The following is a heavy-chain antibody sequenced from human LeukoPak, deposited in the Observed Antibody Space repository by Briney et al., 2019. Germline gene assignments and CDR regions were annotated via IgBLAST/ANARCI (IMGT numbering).Heavy chain of an antibody. J-gene: IGHJ4*02. Sequence: SETLSLTCTVSGGSISSGSYYWSWIRQPAGKGLEWIGRIYTSGSTNYNPSLKSRVTISVDTSKNQFSLKLSSVTAADTAVYYCARDLAVAGLDYWGQGTLVTVSS. CDR2: IYTSGST. CDR3: ARDLAVAGLDY. V-gene: IGHV4-61*02. D-gene: IGHD6-19*01. CDR1: GGSISSGSYY.